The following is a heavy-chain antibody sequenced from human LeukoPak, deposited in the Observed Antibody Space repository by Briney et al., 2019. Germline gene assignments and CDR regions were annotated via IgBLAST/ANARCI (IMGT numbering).Heavy chain of an antibody. J-gene: IGHJ4*02. CDR3: ARGDYDFWSGYYYYFDY. CDR2: INPNSGGT. D-gene: IGHD3-3*01. V-gene: IGHV1-2*02. CDR1: GYTFTGYY. Sequence: GASVKVSCKASGYTFTGYYMHWLRQAPGQGLEWMVWINPNSGGTNYAQKFQGRVTMTRDTSISTAYMDLSRLRSDDTAVYYCARGDYDFWSGYYYYFDYWGQGTLVTVSS.